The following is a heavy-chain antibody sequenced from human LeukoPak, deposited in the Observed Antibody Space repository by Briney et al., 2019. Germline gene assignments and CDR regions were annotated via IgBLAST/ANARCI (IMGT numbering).Heavy chain of an antibody. CDR3: AKLILISAVD. J-gene: IGHJ4*02. D-gene: IGHD3-22*01. CDR2: ISSSSSHT. V-gene: IGHV3-21*01. Sequence: PGGSLRLSCVGSGFTFSNYSMNWVRQAPGKGLEWVSSISSSSSHTYYADSVKGRFTISRDNAKNAVYLQMNSLTADDTAVYYCAKLILISAVDWGQGTLVSVSS. CDR1: GFTFSNYS.